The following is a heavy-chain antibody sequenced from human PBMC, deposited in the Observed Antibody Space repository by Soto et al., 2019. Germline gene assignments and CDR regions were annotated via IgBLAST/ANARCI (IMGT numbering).Heavy chain of an antibody. CDR2: IYYSGST. J-gene: IGHJ6*02. Sequence: QVQLQESGLGLVKPSQTLSLTCTVSGGSISSGDYYWSWIRQPPGKGLEWIGYIYYSGSTYYNPSLXSXVXIXXDTSKNQFSLKLSSVTAADTAVYYCARASPVVTDVWGQGTTVTVSS. V-gene: IGHV4-30-4*01. CDR1: GGSISSGDYY. D-gene: IGHD5-18*01. CDR3: ARASPVVTDV.